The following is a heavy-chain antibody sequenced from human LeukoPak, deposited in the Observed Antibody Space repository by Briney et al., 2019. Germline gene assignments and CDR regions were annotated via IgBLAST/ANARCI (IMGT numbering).Heavy chain of an antibody. CDR3: AGGVVVPAAMRRRFDP. D-gene: IGHD2-2*01. Sequence: SQTLSLTCAVYGGSFSGYYWSWIRLPPGKGLEWIGEINHSGSTNYNPSLKSRVTISVDTSKNQFSLKLSSVTAADTAVYYCAGGVVVPAAMRRRFDPWGQGTLVTVSS. CDR1: GGSFSGYY. J-gene: IGHJ5*02. CDR2: INHSGST. V-gene: IGHV4-34*01.